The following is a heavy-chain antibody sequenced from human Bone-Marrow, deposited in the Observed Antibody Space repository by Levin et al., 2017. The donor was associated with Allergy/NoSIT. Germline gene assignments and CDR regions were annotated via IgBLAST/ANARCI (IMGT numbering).Heavy chain of an antibody. J-gene: IGHJ2*01. V-gene: IGHV3-23*01. CDR3: AKDRVQWLVPRYFDL. CDR2: ISGSGGST. Sequence: PGGSLRLSCAASGFTFSSYAMSWVRQAPGKGLEWVSAISGSGGSTYYADSVKGRFTISRDNSKNTLYLQMNSLRAEDTAVYYCAKDRVQWLVPRYFDLWGRGTLVTVSS. D-gene: IGHD6-19*01. CDR1: GFTFSSYA.